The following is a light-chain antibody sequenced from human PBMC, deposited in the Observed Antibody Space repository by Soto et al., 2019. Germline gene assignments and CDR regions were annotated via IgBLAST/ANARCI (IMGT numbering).Light chain of an antibody. CDR1: SSNIGAGYA. J-gene: IGLJ1*01. CDR2: GNT. CDR3: QSYDSSPSAYYV. V-gene: IGLV1-40*01. Sequence: QSVLTQPPSVSGAPGQRVTISCTGSSSNIGAGYAVHWYQQLPGKAPKLLIYGNTNRPSGVPDRFSGSKSGTSASLAITGLQAEDEADYYCQSYDSSPSAYYVFGGGTKVTVL.